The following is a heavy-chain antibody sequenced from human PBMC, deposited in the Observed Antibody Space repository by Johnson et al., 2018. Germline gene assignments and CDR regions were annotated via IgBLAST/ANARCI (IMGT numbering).Heavy chain of an antibody. V-gene: IGHV4-59*08. CDR2: VHYSGVT. CDR1: GDSITNYY. CDR3: ARIKTASYYYYGMDV. D-gene: IGHD5-18*01. J-gene: IGHJ6*02. Sequence: QVQLQESGPRLVKXSEPXSLXCNVSGDSITNYYWTWIRQPPGKGLQWLGYVHYSGVTNCDPSLKSRVTISVNTSKNQFSLQLNSVTAADTAVYFCARIKTASYYYYGMDVWGQGTTVTVS.